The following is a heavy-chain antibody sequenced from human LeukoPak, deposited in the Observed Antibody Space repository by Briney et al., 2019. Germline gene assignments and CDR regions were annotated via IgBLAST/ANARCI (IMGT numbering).Heavy chain of an antibody. D-gene: IGHD7-27*01. CDR3: ARGLPWGQNSLYGMDV. Sequence: ASVKVSCKASGYTFTSYGISWVRQAPGHGLEWMGWISAYNGNTNYAQKVKGRVTMNRDTSTSTAYMELRSLRSDDTAVYYCARGLPWGQNSLYGMDVWGQGTTVTLSS. V-gene: IGHV1-18*01. J-gene: IGHJ6*02. CDR2: ISAYNGNT. CDR1: GYTFTSYG.